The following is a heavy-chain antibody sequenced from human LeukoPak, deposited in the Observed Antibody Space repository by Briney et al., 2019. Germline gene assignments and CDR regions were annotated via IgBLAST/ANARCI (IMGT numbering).Heavy chain of an antibody. J-gene: IGHJ3*02. Sequence: SETLSLTCTVSGGSISSDYWSWLRQPPGKGLEWIGYIYYSGSTNYNPSVKSRVTMSVDTSKNQFSLKLNSVTAADTAVYYCATLWRLGASTGEAFDIWGQGTMVTVSS. CDR1: GGSISSDY. CDR3: ATLWRLGASTGEAFDI. D-gene: IGHD1-26*01. CDR2: IYYSGST. V-gene: IGHV4-59*01.